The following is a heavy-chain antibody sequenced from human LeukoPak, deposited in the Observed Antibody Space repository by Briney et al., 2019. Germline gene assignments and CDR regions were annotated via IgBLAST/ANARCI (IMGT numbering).Heavy chain of an antibody. CDR3: AKDSAKKYDDY. V-gene: IGHV3-23*01. J-gene: IGHJ4*02. D-gene: IGHD2/OR15-2a*01. Sequence: PGGSLRLSCGASGFTFSSYAMSWVRQAPGKGLEWVSGISGSDGSTNYADSVKGRFTISRENSKNTLYLQMNSLRAEDTAVYYCAKDSAKKYDDYWGQGTLVTVSS. CDR1: GFTFSSYA. CDR2: ISGSDGST.